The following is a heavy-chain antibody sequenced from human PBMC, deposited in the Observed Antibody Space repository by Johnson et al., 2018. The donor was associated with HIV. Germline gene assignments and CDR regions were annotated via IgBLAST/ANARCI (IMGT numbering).Heavy chain of an antibody. Sequence: VQLVESGGGLVQPGGSLRLSCAASGFTVSSNYMSWVRQAPGKGLEWVSAISGSGGSTYYADSVKGRFTISRDNSKNTLYLQMNSLRAEDTAVYYCARDFVGGVPQGAFDIWGQGTMVTVSS. J-gene: IGHJ3*02. V-gene: IGHV3-23*04. D-gene: IGHD1-1*01. CDR3: ARDFVGGVPQGAFDI. CDR2: ISGSGGST. CDR1: GFTVSSNY.